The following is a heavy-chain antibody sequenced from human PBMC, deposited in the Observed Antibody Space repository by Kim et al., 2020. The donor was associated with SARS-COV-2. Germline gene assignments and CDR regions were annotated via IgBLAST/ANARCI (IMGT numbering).Heavy chain of an antibody. J-gene: IGHJ6*01. V-gene: IGHV4-34*01. CDR3: ARTVRYSSSWYVYYYGMDV. CDR2: INHSGST. D-gene: IGHD6-13*01. Sequence: SETLSLTCAVYGGSFSGYYWSWIRQPPGKGLEWIGEINHSGSTNYNPSLKSRVTISVDTSKNQFSLKLSSVTAADTAVYYCARTVRYSSSWYVYYYGMDV. CDR1: GGSFSGYY.